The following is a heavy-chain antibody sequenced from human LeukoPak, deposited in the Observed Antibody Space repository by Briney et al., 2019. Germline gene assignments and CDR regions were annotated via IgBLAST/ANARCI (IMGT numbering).Heavy chain of an antibody. CDR2: IYSGDGT. J-gene: IGHJ4*02. CDR3: ARDRVGYPKYYFDY. CDR1: GFTVSSNY. Sequence: PGGSLRLSCAASGFTVSSNYMSWVRQAPGKGLVWVSVIYSGDGTDYADSVKGRFTISRDNAKNSLYLQMNSLRDEDTAVYYCARDRVGYPKYYFDYWGQGTLVTVSS. V-gene: IGHV3-53*01. D-gene: IGHD5-12*01.